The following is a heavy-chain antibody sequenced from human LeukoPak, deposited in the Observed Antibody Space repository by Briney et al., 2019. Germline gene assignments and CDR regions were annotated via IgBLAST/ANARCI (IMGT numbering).Heavy chain of an antibody. V-gene: IGHV1-58*02. Sequence: SVKVSCKASGFTFTSSAMQWVRQARGQRLEWIGWIVVGSGNTNYAQKFQERVTITRDMSTSTAYMELSSLRSEDTAVYYCAALQYDSSGYLYLDYWGRGTLVTVSS. CDR1: GFTFTSSA. CDR3: AALQYDSSGYLYLDY. D-gene: IGHD3-22*01. J-gene: IGHJ4*02. CDR2: IVVGSGNT.